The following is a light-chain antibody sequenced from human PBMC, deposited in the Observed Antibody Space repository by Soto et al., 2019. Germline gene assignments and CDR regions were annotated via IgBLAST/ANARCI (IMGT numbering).Light chain of an antibody. CDR1: QSVTTY. Sequence: EIVLTQSPATLSLSPGERATLSCRASQSVTTYLAWYQQKPGQAPRLLIYDASNRATGIPARFSGSGSGTGFTFTIRSLGPGDFGGYFCHQWSKLPPTFRGGTKVEIK. J-gene: IGKJ4*01. CDR2: DAS. V-gene: IGKV3-11*01. CDR3: HQWSKLPPT.